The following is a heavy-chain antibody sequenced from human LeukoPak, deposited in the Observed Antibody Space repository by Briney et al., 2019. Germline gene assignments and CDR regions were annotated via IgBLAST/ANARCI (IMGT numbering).Heavy chain of an antibody. D-gene: IGHD3-22*01. J-gene: IGHJ4*02. V-gene: IGHV3-9*01. Sequence: GGSLRLSCAASGFTFDDYVMHWVRQAPGKGLEWVSGISWNSGSIGYADSVKGRFTVSRDNSKNTLYLQMNSLRAEDTAVYYCARDPTYYYDSSGYYGLDYWGQGTLVTVSS. CDR3: ARDPTYYYDSSGYYGLDY. CDR2: ISWNSGSI. CDR1: GFTFDDYV.